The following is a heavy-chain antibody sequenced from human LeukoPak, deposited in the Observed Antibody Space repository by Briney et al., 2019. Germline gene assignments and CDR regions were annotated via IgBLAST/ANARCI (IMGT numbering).Heavy chain of an antibody. Sequence: ASVKVSCKVSGYTLTELSMHWVRQAPGKGLEWMGGFDPEDGETIYAQKFQGRVTITADESTSTAYMELSRLRSDDTAVYYCARTQPPMVRGVNVYYYYYMDVWGKGTTVTISS. CDR1: GYTLTELS. CDR3: ARTQPPMVRGVNVYYYYYMDV. J-gene: IGHJ6*03. V-gene: IGHV1-24*01. CDR2: FDPEDGET. D-gene: IGHD3-10*01.